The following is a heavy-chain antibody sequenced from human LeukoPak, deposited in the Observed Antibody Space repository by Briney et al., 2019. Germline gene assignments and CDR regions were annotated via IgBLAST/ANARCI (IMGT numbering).Heavy chain of an antibody. V-gene: IGHV7-4-1*02. CDR1: GYTFTSYA. D-gene: IGHD3/OR15-3a*01. CDR2: INTNTGNP. CDR3: ARGDWAGDSYYYYYMDV. J-gene: IGHJ6*03. Sequence: ASVKVSCKASGYTFTSYAMNWVRQAPGQGLEGMGWINTNTGNPTYAQGFTGRFVFSLDTSVSTAYLQISSLKAEDTAVYYCARGDWAGDSYYYYYMDVWGKGTTVTVSS.